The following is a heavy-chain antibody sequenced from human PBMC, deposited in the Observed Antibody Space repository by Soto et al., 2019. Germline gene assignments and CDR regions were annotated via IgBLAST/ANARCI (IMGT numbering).Heavy chain of an antibody. J-gene: IGHJ5*02. Sequence: QVQLQESGPGLVKPWETLSLTCTVSGGSINTYYWSWIRQPPGKGLELIGHIFYSGSTSYNPSFKSRFTMSVDSSKNQFSLKLSSVTAADTAVYYCAAVNSNRFFNWFDPWGQGALVTVSS. CDR3: AAVNSNRFFNWFDP. D-gene: IGHD4-4*01. CDR1: GGSINTYY. CDR2: IFYSGST. V-gene: IGHV4-59*01.